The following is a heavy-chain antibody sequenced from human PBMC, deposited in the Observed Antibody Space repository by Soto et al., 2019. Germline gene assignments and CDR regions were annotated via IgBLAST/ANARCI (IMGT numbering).Heavy chain of an antibody. Sequence: SGPTLVNPTQTLTLTCTFSGFSLSTSGMCVSWIRQPPGTALEWLAPMDWDDDKYYSTSLKTRLTISKDTSKNQVVLTMTNMAPVDTATYYCARIRGYVFWSGYYTDKTNYMDVWGKGTTVTVSS. CDR3: ARIRGYVFWSGYYTDKTNYMDV. V-gene: IGHV2-70*01. J-gene: IGHJ6*03. D-gene: IGHD3-3*01. CDR1: GFSLSTSGMC. CDR2: MDWDDDK.